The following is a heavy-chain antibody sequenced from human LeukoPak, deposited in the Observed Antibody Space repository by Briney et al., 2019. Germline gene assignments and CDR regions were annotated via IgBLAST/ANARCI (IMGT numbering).Heavy chain of an antibody. D-gene: IGHD2/OR15-2a*01. J-gene: IGHJ6*02. CDR2: IYYSGST. V-gene: IGHV4-31*11. Sequence: SETLSLTCAVYGGSFSGYYWSWIRQHPGKGLEWMGYIYYSGSTYYNPSLKSRVTISVDTSKNQFSLKLSSVTAADTAVYYCARVTYFSLYHYGMDVWGQGTTVTVSS. CDR1: GGSFSGYY. CDR3: ARVTYFSLYHYGMDV.